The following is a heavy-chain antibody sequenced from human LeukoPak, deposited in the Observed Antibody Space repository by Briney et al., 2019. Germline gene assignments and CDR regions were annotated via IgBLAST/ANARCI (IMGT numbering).Heavy chain of an antibody. D-gene: IGHD3-3*01. CDR3: ARGYDFWSGYHFDY. CDR2: IYTSGST. Sequence: PSETLSLTCTVSGGSISSYYWSWIRQPPGKGLEWIGYIYTSGSTNYNPSLKSRVTISVDTSKNQFSLKLSSVTAADTAVYYCARGYDFWSGYHFDYWGQGTLVTASS. CDR1: GGSISSYY. V-gene: IGHV4-4*09. J-gene: IGHJ4*02.